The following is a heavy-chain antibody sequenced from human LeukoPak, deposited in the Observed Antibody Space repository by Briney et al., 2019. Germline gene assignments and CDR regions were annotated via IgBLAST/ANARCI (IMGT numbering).Heavy chain of an antibody. CDR1: GYTFTSYY. J-gene: IGHJ3*02. CDR3: ARDLSIVVVTATSDAFDI. CDR2: INPSGGST. Sequence: ASVKVSRKASGYTFTSYYMHWVRQAPGQGLEWMGIINPSGGSTSYAQKFQGRVTMTRDTSMSTVYMELSSLRSEDTAVYYCARDLSIVVVTATSDAFDIWGQGTMVTVSS. V-gene: IGHV1-46*01. D-gene: IGHD2-21*02.